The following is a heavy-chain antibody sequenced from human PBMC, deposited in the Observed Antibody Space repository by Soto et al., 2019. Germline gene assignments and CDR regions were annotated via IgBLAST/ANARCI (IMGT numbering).Heavy chain of an antibody. Sequence: GESLKISCKGSGYSFTSYWIGWVRQMPGKGLEWMGIIYPGDSDTRYSPSFQGQVTISAEKSISTAYLQWSSLKASDTAMYYCARGSSSWYVAFDIWGQGTMVTVSS. J-gene: IGHJ3*02. D-gene: IGHD6-13*01. V-gene: IGHV5-51*01. CDR1: GYSFTSYW. CDR2: IYPGDSDT. CDR3: ARGSSSWYVAFDI.